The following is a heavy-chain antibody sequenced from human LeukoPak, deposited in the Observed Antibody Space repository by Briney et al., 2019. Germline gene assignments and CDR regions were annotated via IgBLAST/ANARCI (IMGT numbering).Heavy chain of an antibody. CDR1: GVTFSSYS. Sequence: GGSLRLSCAASGVTFSSYSMNWVRQAPGEGLEWGSSISSSSSYIYYADSVKGRFTISRDTAKNSLYLQMNSLRAEDTAVYHCASKTGKTGTYDWGQGTLVTVSS. J-gene: IGHJ4*02. CDR3: ASKTGKTGTYD. CDR2: ISSSSSYI. D-gene: IGHD1-1*01. V-gene: IGHV3-21*04.